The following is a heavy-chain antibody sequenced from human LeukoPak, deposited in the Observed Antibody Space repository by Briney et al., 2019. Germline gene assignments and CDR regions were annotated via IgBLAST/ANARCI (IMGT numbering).Heavy chain of an antibody. CDR3: ARGPRPAVTTIPSPIDY. V-gene: IGHV1-69*05. Sequence: GDSVKVSCKASGGTFSSYAISWVRQAPGQGLEWMGRIIPIFGTANYAQKFQGRVTITTDESTSTAYMELSSLRSEDTAVYYCARGPRPAVTTIPSPIDYWGQGTLVTVSS. D-gene: IGHD4-17*01. J-gene: IGHJ4*02. CDR2: IIPIFGTA. CDR1: GGTFSSYA.